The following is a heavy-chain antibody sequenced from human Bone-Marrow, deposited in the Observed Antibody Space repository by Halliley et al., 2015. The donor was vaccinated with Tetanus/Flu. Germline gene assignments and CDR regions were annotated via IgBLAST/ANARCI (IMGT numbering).Heavy chain of an antibody. D-gene: IGHD3-16*01. CDR2: ISGSSSLV. V-gene: IGHV3-21*01. CDR3: AKGEVPKHDPFDY. Sequence: SLRLSCAASGFSFSTSAMNWVRQAPGKGLEWVSSISGSSSLVYYANSVKGRFTISRDNARNTLYLQMNGLRAEDTAVYYCAKGEVPKHDPFDYWGQGILVTVSS. CDR1: GFSFSTSA. J-gene: IGHJ4*02.